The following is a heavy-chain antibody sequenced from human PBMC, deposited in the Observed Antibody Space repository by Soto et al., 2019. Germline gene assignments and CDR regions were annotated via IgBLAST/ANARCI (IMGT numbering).Heavy chain of an antibody. J-gene: IGHJ4*02. V-gene: IGHV4-34*01. Sequence: SETLSLTCAVYGGSFRGYYWTWIRQPPGTGLEWIGEINHSGSTNYNPSLKSRVTISVDTSKNQFSLKLTSVTAADTAVYYCARDKITGLYDYWGQGTLVTVSS. CDR1: GGSFRGYY. CDR2: INHSGST. CDR3: ARDKITGLYDY. D-gene: IGHD2-8*02.